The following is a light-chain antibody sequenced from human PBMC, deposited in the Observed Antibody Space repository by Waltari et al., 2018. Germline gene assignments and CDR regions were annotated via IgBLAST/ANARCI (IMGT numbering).Light chain of an antibody. CDR3: AAWDDSLNGVV. CDR1: SSNIGRNT. Sequence: QSVLPQPPSASGTPGQRVTISCSGSSSNIGRNTVNWYQQLPGTAPKLLINSNNQRPSGVPDRFSGSKSGTSASLAISGLQSEDEADYSCAAWDDSLNGVVFGGGTKLTVL. J-gene: IGLJ2*01. V-gene: IGLV1-44*01. CDR2: SNN.